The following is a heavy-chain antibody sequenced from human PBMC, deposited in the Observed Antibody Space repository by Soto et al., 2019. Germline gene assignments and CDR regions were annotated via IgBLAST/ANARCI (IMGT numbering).Heavy chain of an antibody. Sequence: PGGSLRLSCAASGFTFSSHGMHWVRQAPGKGLEWVAVIWYDGSNKYYADSVKGRFTISRDNSKNTLYLQMNSLRAEDTAVYYCARDVEGLVSYGDPLRGIYYYGMDVWGQGTTVTVSS. D-gene: IGHD4-17*01. CDR1: GFTFSSHG. V-gene: IGHV3-33*01. J-gene: IGHJ6*02. CDR2: IWYDGSNK. CDR3: ARDVEGLVSYGDPLRGIYYYGMDV.